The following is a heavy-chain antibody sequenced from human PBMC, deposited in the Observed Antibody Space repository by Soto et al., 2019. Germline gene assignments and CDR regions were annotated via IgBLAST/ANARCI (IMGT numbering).Heavy chain of an antibody. CDR2: IYYSGST. CDR1: GGSISSGVYY. J-gene: IGHJ3*02. Sequence: SETLSLTCTVSGGSISSGVYYWSWIRQHPGKGLEWIGYIYYSGSTYYNPPLKSRVTISVDTSKNQFSLKLSSVTAADTAVYYCAGAWGGRGYCSSASCYRSLYAFDIWGQGTMVTVSS. D-gene: IGHD2-2*01. CDR3: AGAWGGRGYCSSASCYRSLYAFDI. V-gene: IGHV4-31*03.